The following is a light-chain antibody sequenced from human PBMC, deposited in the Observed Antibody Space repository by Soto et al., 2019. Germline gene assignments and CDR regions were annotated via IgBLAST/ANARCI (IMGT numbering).Light chain of an antibody. CDR1: SSDIGSNNY. Sequence: QSALTQPASVSGSPGQSITISCTGTSSDIGSNNYVSWFQQRPGKAPTLINYEVSNRPSGVSTHFSGSKSGNTASLTISGLLPEDEAEYYCSSYTTTTRLFGGGTQLTVL. CDR2: EVS. J-gene: IGLJ3*02. V-gene: IGLV2-14*01. CDR3: SSYTTTTRL.